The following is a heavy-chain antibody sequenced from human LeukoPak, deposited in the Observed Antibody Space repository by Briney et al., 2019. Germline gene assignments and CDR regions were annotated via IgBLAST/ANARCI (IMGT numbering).Heavy chain of an antibody. Sequence: GGSLRLSCAASGFTFSSYWMSWVRQAPGKGLEWVANIKQDGSQKYYVDSVKGRFSISRDNAKNSLYLQMNSLRAEDTAIYYCTRVGYIDEGIDYWGQGTLVTVSS. CDR1: GFTFSSYW. CDR3: TRVGYIDEGIDY. J-gene: IGHJ4*02. D-gene: IGHD5-24*01. V-gene: IGHV3-7*04. CDR2: IKQDGSQK.